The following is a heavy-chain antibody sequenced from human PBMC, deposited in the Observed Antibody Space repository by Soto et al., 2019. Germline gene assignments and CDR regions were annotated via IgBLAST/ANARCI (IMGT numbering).Heavy chain of an antibody. CDR3: AREGPRQLVR. Sequence: TLSLTCTVSGGSISSYYWSWIRQPPGKGLEWIGYIYYSGSTNYNPSLKSRVTISVDTSKNQFSLKLSSVTAADTAVYYCAREGPRQLVRWGQGTLVTVSS. D-gene: IGHD6-13*01. CDR2: IYYSGST. J-gene: IGHJ4*02. V-gene: IGHV4-59*01. CDR1: GGSISSYY.